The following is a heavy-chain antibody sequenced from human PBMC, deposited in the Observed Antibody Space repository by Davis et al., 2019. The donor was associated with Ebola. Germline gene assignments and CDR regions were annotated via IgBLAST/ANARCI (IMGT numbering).Heavy chain of an antibody. CDR2: INWNGGST. CDR3: ARAAAAGSARGFFDY. CDR1: GFTFDDYG. V-gene: IGHV3-20*04. J-gene: IGHJ4*02. D-gene: IGHD6-13*01. Sequence: GESLKISCAASGFTFDDYGMSWVRQAPGKGLEWVSGINWNGGSTGYADSVKGRFTISRDNAKNSLYLQMNSLRAEDTALYYCARAAAAGSARGFFDYWGQGTLVTVSS.